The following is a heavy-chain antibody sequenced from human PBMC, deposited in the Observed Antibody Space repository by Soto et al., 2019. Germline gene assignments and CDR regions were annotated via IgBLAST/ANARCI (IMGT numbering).Heavy chain of an antibody. CDR1: GGSISSYY. V-gene: IGHV4-59*01. D-gene: IGHD6-6*01. Sequence: SETLSLTCTVSGGSISSYYWSWIRQPPGKGLEWIGYIYYSGSTNYNPSLKSRVTISVDTSKNQFSLKLSSVTAADTAVYYCARSYSSYLFDWFVLWGPGILVTVFS. CDR3: ARSYSSYLFDWFVL. J-gene: IGHJ5*02. CDR2: IYYSGST.